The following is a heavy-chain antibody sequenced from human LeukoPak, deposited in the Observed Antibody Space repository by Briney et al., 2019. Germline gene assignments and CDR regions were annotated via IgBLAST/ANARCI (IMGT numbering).Heavy chain of an antibody. CDR3: AKGIFPYGDYASAACDY. J-gene: IGHJ4*02. Sequence: GGSLRLSCAASGFTFSSYAMSWVRQAPGKGLEWVSAISGSGGSTYYADSVKGRFTISRDNSKNTLYLQMNSLRAEDTAVYYCAKGIFPYGDYASAACDYWGQGTLVTVSS. CDR1: GFTFSSYA. V-gene: IGHV3-23*01. D-gene: IGHD4-17*01. CDR2: ISGSGGST.